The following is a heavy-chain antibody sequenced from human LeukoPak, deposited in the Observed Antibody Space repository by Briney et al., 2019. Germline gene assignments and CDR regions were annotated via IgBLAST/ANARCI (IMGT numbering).Heavy chain of an antibody. CDR2: IYSGGST. CDR3: ARERSLEIAVAGTIFDY. D-gene: IGHD6-19*01. J-gene: IGHJ4*02. Sequence: GGSLRLSCAASGFTVSSNYLSWVRQAPGKGLEWVSVIYSGGSTYYADSVKGRFTISRDNSKNTPYLQMKRLRAEDTAVYYCARERSLEIAVAGTIFDYWGQGTLVTVSS. V-gene: IGHV3-66*01. CDR1: GFTVSSNY.